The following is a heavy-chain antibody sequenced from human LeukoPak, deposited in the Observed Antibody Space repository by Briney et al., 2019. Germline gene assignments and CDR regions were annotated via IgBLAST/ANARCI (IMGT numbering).Heavy chain of an antibody. CDR3: ARFTGYCSGTSCYPNAFDI. CDR1: GGSISSYY. J-gene: IGHJ3*02. V-gene: IGHV4-4*07. CDR2: ISTSGST. Sequence: SETLPLTCTVSGGSISSYYWSWIRQPAGKGLEWIGRISTSGSTNYNPSLKSRVTIPLDTSKNQFSLKLSSVTAADTAVFYCARFTGYCSGTSCYPNAFDIWGQGTMVTVSS. D-gene: IGHD2-2*01.